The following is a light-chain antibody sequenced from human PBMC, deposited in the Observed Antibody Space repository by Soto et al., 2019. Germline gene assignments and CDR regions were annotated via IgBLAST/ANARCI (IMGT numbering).Light chain of an antibody. CDR1: QTISSW. V-gene: IGKV1-5*03. CDR3: QHDNSYSEA. Sequence: DITMSLSRPAVSGCDGDSDTITLRASQTISSWVAWYQKQSGKAPKLLIYKASTLKSRVPSRFSGSGSGIEFTLTISSLQPDHFATYYCQHDNSYSEAFGQGTKV. CDR2: KAS. J-gene: IGKJ1*01.